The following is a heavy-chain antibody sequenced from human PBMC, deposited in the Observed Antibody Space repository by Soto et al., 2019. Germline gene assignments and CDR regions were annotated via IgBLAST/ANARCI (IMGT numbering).Heavy chain of an antibody. CDR3: ARGRGSYNWFDP. D-gene: IGHD1-26*01. CDR1: GGSISSYY. Sequence: SETLSLTCTVSGGSISSYYWSWIRQPPGKGLEWIGYIYYSGSTNYNPSLKSRVTISVDTSKNQFSLKLSSVTAADTAVYYCARGRGSYNWFDPWGQGTLVTVSS. CDR2: IYYSGST. J-gene: IGHJ5*02. V-gene: IGHV4-59*01.